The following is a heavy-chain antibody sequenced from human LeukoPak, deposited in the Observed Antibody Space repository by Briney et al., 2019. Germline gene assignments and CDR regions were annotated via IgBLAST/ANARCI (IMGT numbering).Heavy chain of an antibody. J-gene: IGHJ4*02. CDR1: GFTVCNYA. V-gene: IGHV3-23*01. D-gene: IGHD2-8*01. CDR2: ISGSSGST. Sequence: GGSLRLSCAASGFTVCNYAMGWVRQAPEKGLEWVSGISGSSGSTYYADSVKGRFTISTDNSKNTLYLQMNSLRAEDTAVYYCAKTLVLMVYAPFDYWGQGTLVTVSS. CDR3: AKTLVLMVYAPFDY.